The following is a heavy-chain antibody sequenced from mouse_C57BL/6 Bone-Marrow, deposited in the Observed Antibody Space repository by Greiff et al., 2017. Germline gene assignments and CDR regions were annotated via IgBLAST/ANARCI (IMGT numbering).Heavy chain of an antibody. D-gene: IGHD2-1*01. CDR1: GFNITDDY. CDR3: TSYYGNYYYAMDY. CDR2: IDPENGYT. Sequence: VQLKQSGAELVRPGASVKLSCTASGFNITDDYMHWVKQRPEQGLEWIGWIDPENGYTEYASKFQGKATITSDTSSDTAYLQLSSLPSNDTAVYSCTSYYGNYYYAMDYWGQGTSVTVSS. J-gene: IGHJ4*01. V-gene: IGHV14-4*01.